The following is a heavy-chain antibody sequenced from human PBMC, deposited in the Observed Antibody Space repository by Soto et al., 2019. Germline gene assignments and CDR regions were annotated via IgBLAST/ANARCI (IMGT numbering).Heavy chain of an antibody. J-gene: IGHJ5*02. CDR3: ASGGGYWGLRNNWFDP. Sequence: GGSLRLSCAASGLTFSSYWMHWVRQAPGKGLVWVSRINSDGSSTSYADSVKGRFTISRDNAKNTLYLQMNSLRAEDTAVYYCASGGGYWGLRNNWFDPWGQGTLVTVSS. CDR2: INSDGSST. D-gene: IGHD1-26*01. V-gene: IGHV3-74*01. CDR1: GLTFSSYW.